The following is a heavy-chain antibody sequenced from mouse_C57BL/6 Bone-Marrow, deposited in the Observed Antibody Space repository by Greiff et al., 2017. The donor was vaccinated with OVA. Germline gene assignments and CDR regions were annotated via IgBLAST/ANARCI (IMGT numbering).Heavy chain of an antibody. Sequence: QVQLQQSGAELMKPGASVKLSCKATGYTFTGYWIEWVKQRPGHGLEWIGKILPGSGSTNYNEKFKGKATFTADTSSNTAYKQLSSLTTEDAAIYYGARLDSTYPFAYWGQGTLVTVSA. J-gene: IGHJ3*01. CDR3: ARLDSTYPFAY. D-gene: IGHD5-1*01. CDR2: ILPGSGST. V-gene: IGHV1-9*01. CDR1: GYTFTGYW.